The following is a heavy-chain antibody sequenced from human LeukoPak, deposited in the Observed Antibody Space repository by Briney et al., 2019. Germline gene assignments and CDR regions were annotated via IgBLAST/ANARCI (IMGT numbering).Heavy chain of an antibody. J-gene: IGHJ4*02. Sequence: GESLKISCQGSGYNFTSYWIGWVRQKPGKGLEWMANIKQDGSEKYYVDSVKGRFTISRDNAKNSLYLQMNSLRAEDTAVYYCAREIHWGQGTLVTVSS. V-gene: IGHV3-7*01. CDR1: GYNFTSYW. CDR3: AREIH. CDR2: IKQDGSEK.